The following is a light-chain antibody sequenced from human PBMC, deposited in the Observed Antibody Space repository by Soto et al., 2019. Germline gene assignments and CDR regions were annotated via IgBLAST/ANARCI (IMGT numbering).Light chain of an antibody. CDR2: EVT. CDR1: SSDVGGYDY. CDR3: SSYTGGNPSYV. J-gene: IGLJ1*01. V-gene: IGLV2-8*01. Sequence: QSALTQPPSASGSPGQSVTISCTGTSSDVGGYDYVSWYQQHPGKAPKLMIYEVTIRPSGVSVRFSGSKSGNTASLTVSGLQAEDEADYYCSSYTGGNPSYVFGTGTKVTAL.